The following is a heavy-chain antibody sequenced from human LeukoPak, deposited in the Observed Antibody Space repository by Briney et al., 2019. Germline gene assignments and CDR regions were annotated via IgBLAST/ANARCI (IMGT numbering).Heavy chain of an antibody. CDR2: ISYDGSNK. D-gene: IGHD3-22*01. J-gene: IGHJ3*02. Sequence: PGGSLRLSCAASGFTFSSYGMHWVRQAPGKGLEWVAVISYDGSNKYYADSVKGRFTISRDNSKNTLYLQMNSLRAEDTAVYYCAKGAIVVVITRLGAFDIWGQGTMVTVSS. CDR1: GFTFSSYG. V-gene: IGHV3-30*18. CDR3: AKGAIVVVITRLGAFDI.